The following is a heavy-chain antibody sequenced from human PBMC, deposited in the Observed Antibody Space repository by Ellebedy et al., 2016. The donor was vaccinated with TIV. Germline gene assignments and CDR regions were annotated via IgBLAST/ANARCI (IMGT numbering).Heavy chain of an antibody. Sequence: SETLSLTCTVSGASIKTYYCSWIRQVPGKGLEWIGYGYSTGSTNYNPSLSSRVTISVDASKNQFPLKLTSVTAADTAVYYCARGDDCGGDCYAFDYWGQGTLVTVSS. CDR3: ARGDDCGGDCYAFDY. D-gene: IGHD2-21*02. V-gene: IGHV4-59*13. CDR2: GYSTGST. J-gene: IGHJ4*02. CDR1: GASIKTYY.